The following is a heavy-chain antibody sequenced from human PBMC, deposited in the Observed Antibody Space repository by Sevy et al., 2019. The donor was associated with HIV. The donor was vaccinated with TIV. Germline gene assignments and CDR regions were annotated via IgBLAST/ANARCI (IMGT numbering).Heavy chain of an antibody. D-gene: IGHD6-19*01. CDR3: AKDVLAVTGHGNYFDY. Sequence: GGSLRLSCAAFGFTFSSFAMSWVRQAPGKGLEWISAISGSGTSTYYADSVKGRFTISRDNSKNTLYLQMNSLRAEDTAIYYCAKDVLAVTGHGNYFDYWGQGTLVTVSS. J-gene: IGHJ4*02. CDR2: ISGSGTST. V-gene: IGHV3-23*01. CDR1: GFTFSSFA.